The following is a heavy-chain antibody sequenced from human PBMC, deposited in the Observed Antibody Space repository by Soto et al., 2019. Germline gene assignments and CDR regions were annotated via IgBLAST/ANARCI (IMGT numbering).Heavy chain of an antibody. CDR2: ISYDGSNK. CDR1: GFTFSSYG. D-gene: IGHD3-9*01. CDR3: AKDSWVRYFDWLSLLPDY. V-gene: IGHV3-30*18. Sequence: PGGSLRLSCAASGFTFSSYGMHWVRQAPGKGLEWVAVISYDGSNKYYADSVKGRFTISRDNSKNTLYLQMNSLRAEDTAVYYCAKDSWVRYFDWLSLLPDYWGQGTLVTVSS. J-gene: IGHJ4*02.